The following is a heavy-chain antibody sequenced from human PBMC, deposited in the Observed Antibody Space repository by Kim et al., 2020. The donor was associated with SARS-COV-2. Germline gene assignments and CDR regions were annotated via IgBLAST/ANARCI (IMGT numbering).Heavy chain of an antibody. CDR1: GYTFSSYN. J-gene: IGHJ4*02. Sequence: GGSLRLSCAASGYTFSSYNMNWVRQAPGKGLEWVSYIGSSRSTIYYADSVKGRFTISRDNAKNSLYLQMNSLRDEDTAMYYCARSGFDYWGQGTLVTVSS. CDR2: IGSSRSTI. V-gene: IGHV3-48*02. D-gene: IGHD1-26*01. CDR3: ARSGFDY.